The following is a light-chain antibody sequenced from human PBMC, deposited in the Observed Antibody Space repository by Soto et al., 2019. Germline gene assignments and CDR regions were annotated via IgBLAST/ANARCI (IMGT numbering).Light chain of an antibody. CDR2: EVR. CDR1: GSDVAAYNY. J-gene: IGLJ2*01. V-gene: IGLV2-14*01. Sequence: QSALTQPASVSGSPGQSITISCTGSGSDVAAYNYVSWYQQHPGKVPKLIIYEVRNRPSGVSNRFSGSKSSNTASLTISGLQAEDEADYYCSSYSSTSTYVVFGGGTKLTVL. CDR3: SSYSSTSTYVV.